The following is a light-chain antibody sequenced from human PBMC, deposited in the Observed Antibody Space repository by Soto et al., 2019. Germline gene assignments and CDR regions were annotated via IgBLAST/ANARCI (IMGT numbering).Light chain of an antibody. V-gene: IGKV3-20*01. J-gene: IGKJ1*01. CDR2: GAS. CDR3: QQYGSSSTT. Sequence: EIVLTQSPGTLSLSPGERATLSCGASQSVSSSYIAWYQQRPGQAPRLLIYGASNRVSGSIPDRFSGSGSGTDFTLTISRLEPEDFAVYHCQQYGSSSTTLGQGTKVDIK. CDR1: QSVSSSY.